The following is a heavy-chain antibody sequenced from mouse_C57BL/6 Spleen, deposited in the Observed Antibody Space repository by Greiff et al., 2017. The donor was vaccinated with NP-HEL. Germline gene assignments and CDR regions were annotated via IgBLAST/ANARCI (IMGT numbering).Heavy chain of an antibody. CDR1: GYTFTSYW. J-gene: IGHJ1*03. Sequence: VQLQQPGAELVRPGSSVKLSCKASGYTFTSYWLDWVKQRPGQGLEWIGNIYPSDSETHYNQKFKDKATLTVDKSSSTAYMQLSSLTSEDSAVYYCAREGDYGYFDVWGTGTTVTVSS. CDR3: AREGDYGYFDV. CDR2: IYPSDSET. V-gene: IGHV1-61*01.